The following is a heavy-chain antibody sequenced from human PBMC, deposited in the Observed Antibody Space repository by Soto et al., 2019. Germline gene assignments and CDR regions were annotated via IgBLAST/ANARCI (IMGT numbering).Heavy chain of an antibody. CDR1: GFTFNDYA. CDR2: ITDSGDDT. Sequence: GGSLRLSCAASGFTFNDYAMHWVRQAPGKGLEWVSAITDSGDDTYYIDSVKGRFTISRDNSKSTLYLQMNSLRAEDTAIYYCAKLGSSSWSPHYYFDYWGQGTLVTVSS. CDR3: AKLGSSSWSPHYYFDY. J-gene: IGHJ4*02. D-gene: IGHD2-2*01. V-gene: IGHV3-23*01.